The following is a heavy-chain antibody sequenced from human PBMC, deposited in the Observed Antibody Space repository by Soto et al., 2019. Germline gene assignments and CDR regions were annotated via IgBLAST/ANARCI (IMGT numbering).Heavy chain of an antibody. CDR2: ISSGGDTI. J-gene: IGHJ4*02. D-gene: IGHD6-13*01. CDR1: GFSFSNYE. V-gene: IGHV3-48*03. Sequence: GGSLRLSCAASGFSFSNYEMDWVRQAPGKGLEWVAYISSGGDTIHYADSVRGRFTVSRDNARNSLSLQMNTMRVEHTALYYCARDREAGGYWGQGTLVTVSS. CDR3: ARDREAGGY.